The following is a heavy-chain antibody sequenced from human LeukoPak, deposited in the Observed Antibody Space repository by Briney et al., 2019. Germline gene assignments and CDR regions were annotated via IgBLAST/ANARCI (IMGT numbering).Heavy chain of an antibody. CDR1: GASITSGDYY. V-gene: IGHV4-30-4*08. J-gene: IGHJ3*02. D-gene: IGHD3-3*01. CDR2: IYYSESA. CDR3: ARGRKRFLEWLLYPRAFDI. Sequence: SQTLSLTCTVSGASITSGDYYWSWIRQPPGKGLEWIGYIYYSESAYYNPSLMSRLTISIDTSKNQFSLKLSSVTAADTAVYYCARGRKRFLEWLLYPRAFDIWGQGTMVPSLQ.